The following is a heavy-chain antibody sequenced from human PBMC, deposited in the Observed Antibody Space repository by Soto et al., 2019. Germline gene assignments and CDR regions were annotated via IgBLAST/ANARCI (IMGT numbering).Heavy chain of an antibody. CDR2: MSYDGSNK. Sequence: QVQLVESGGGVVQPGRSLRLSCAASGFTFSSYAMHWVRRAPGKGLEWMAVMSYDGSNKYYADSVQGRFTISRDNSQNTLYMQMNSLRPEDTALYYCARDGGAYWGQGTLVIVSS. J-gene: IGHJ4*02. CDR1: GFTFSSYA. CDR3: ARDGGAY. V-gene: IGHV3-30-3*01. D-gene: IGHD3-16*01.